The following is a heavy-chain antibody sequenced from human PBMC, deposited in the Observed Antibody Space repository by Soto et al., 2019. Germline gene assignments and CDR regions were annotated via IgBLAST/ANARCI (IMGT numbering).Heavy chain of an antibody. CDR2: TIPMFGTT. CDR1: GGTFNSYA. V-gene: IGHV1-69*12. Sequence: QVQLVQSGAEVKKPESSVRVSCKASGGTFNSYAITWVRQAPGQGLEWMGGTIPMFGTTYYAEKFQGRVTVSADESTNTAYMELSSLRSEDTAVYYCTRCGIRYHSIGYYLGIDGMDVWGQGTTVIVSS. D-gene: IGHD3-22*01. CDR3: TRCGIRYHSIGYYLGIDGMDV. J-gene: IGHJ6*02.